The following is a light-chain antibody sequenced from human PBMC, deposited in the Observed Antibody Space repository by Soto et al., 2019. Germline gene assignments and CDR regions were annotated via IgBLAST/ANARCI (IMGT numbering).Light chain of an antibody. V-gene: IGKV4-1*01. Sequence: DIVMTQSPDSLTVSLGERATINCKSSLSVFYSSNNQNYLAWYPHKPGQPPKLLIYWASTRESGVPDRFSGSGSGTDFTLTISSLQAEDVAVYSCQQYYTTLAPTFGGGTKVEIK. CDR3: QQYYTTLAPT. CDR1: LSVFYSSNNQNY. J-gene: IGKJ4*01. CDR2: WAS.